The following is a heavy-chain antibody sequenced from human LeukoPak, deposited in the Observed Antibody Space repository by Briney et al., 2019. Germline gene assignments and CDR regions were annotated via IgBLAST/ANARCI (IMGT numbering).Heavy chain of an antibody. D-gene: IGHD6-13*01. Sequence: GGSLRLSCAASGFTFSSYNMNWVRQAPGKGLEWVSYISSSTGTIYYADSVKGRFTISRDNAKNSLYLQMHSLRAEDTAVYYCASLAAAGTYYYYYMDVWGKGTTVTVSS. CDR2: ISSSTGTI. V-gene: IGHV3-48*04. CDR1: GFTFSSYN. J-gene: IGHJ6*03. CDR3: ASLAAAGTYYYYYMDV.